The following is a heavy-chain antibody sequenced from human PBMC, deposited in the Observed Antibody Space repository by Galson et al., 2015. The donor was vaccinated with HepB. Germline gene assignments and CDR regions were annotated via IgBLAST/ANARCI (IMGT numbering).Heavy chain of an antibody. CDR2: INAGNGNT. D-gene: IGHD6-19*01. Sequence: SVKVSCKASGYTFTSYAMHWVRQAPGQRLEWMGWINAGNGNTKYSQKFQGRVTISRDTSASTAYMELSSLRSEDTAVYYCARERYLAGYYFDYWGQGTLVTVSS. J-gene: IGHJ4*02. CDR1: GYTFTSYA. CDR3: ARERYLAGYYFDY. V-gene: IGHV1-3*01.